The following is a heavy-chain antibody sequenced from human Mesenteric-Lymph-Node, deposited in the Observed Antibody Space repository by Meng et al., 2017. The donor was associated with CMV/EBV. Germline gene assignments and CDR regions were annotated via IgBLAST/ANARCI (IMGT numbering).Heavy chain of an antibody. Sequence: FSVSCGSISSSNWWTWVRQPPGKVLEWIAEIYHSGSTNYHPSLKSRVTISVDKSKNQFSLKLSSVTAADTAVYYCASAIGRTLFDYWGQGTLVTVSS. D-gene: IGHD2-2*02. V-gene: IGHV4-4*02. J-gene: IGHJ4*02. CDR1: CGSISSSNW. CDR2: IYHSGST. CDR3: ASAIGRTLFDY.